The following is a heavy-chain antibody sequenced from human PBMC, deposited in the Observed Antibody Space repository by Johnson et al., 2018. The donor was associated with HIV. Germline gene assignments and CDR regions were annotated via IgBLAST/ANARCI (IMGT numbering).Heavy chain of an antibody. CDR1: GFSFSSYA. CDR2: IYSGGNT. D-gene: IGHD3-9*01. J-gene: IGHJ3*02. Sequence: QVQLVESGGGVVQPGRSLRLSCAASGFSFSSYAMHWVRQAPGKSLEWVSIIYSGGNTYYADSVKGRFTISRDNSKNTLYLQMNSLRAEDTAMYYCARDRILTGYDAFDIWGQGTMVTVSS. CDR3: ARDRILTGYDAFDI. V-gene: IGHV3-NL1*01.